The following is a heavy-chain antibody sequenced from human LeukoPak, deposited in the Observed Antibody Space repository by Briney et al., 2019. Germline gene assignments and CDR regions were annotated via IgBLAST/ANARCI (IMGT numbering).Heavy chain of an antibody. CDR1: GGSISSYY. CDR3: ASQMGGGWFYYYYYYMDV. D-gene: IGHD6-19*01. CDR2: IYTSGST. V-gene: IGHV4-4*07. J-gene: IGHJ6*03. Sequence: PSETLSLTCTVSGGSISSYYWSWIRQPAGKGLELSGRIYTSGSTNYNPSLQSRVTMSVDTSKNQFSLKLSSVTAADTAVYYCASQMGGGWFYYYYYYMDVWGKGTTVTVSS.